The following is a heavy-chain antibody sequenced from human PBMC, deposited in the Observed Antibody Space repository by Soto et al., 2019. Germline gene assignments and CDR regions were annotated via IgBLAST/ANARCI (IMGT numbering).Heavy chain of an antibody. D-gene: IGHD2-15*01. CDR1: GGSISNSSYY. J-gene: IGHJ4*02. CDR3: ARHGYCSGGNCYPDYFDY. Sequence: PSETLSLTCTVSGGSISNSSYYWGWIRKPPGKGLEWIGSIYYSGDTYYNPSLKGRVTKSVDTSKNQFSLKLSSVTAADTAVYYCARHGYCSGGNCYPDYFDYWGQGTLVTVSS. V-gene: IGHV4-39*01. CDR2: IYYSGDT.